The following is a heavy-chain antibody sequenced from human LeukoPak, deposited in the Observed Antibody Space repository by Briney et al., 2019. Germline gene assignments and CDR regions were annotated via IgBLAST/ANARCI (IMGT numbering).Heavy chain of an antibody. Sequence: GGSLSLSCAASGFTFSSYAMSWVRQAPGKGLEWVSAISDSGGSTYYADSVKGRFIISRDNSKNTLYQLMNSLRAENAADYYGAKGVSYRWGYFDLWRQETRHTVSS. D-gene: IGHD5-18*01. V-gene: IGHV3-23*01. CDR1: GFTFSSYA. CDR3: AKGVSYRWGYFDL. J-gene: IGHJ4*02. CDR2: ISDSGGST.